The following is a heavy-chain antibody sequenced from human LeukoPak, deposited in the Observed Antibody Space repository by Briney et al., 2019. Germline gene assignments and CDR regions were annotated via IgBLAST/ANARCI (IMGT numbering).Heavy chain of an antibody. V-gene: IGHV3-11*01. CDR2: ISSSGSTI. CDR1: GFTFSDYY. J-gene: IGHJ3*02. CDR3: ARDLGGLSGYYDSSGSRVGAFDI. Sequence: GGSLRLSCAASGFTFSDYYMSWIRQAPGKGLEWVSYISSSGSTIYYADSVKGRFTISRDNAKNSLYLQMNSLRVEDTAVYYCARDLGGLSGYYDSSGSRVGAFDIWGQGTMVTVSS. D-gene: IGHD3-22*01.